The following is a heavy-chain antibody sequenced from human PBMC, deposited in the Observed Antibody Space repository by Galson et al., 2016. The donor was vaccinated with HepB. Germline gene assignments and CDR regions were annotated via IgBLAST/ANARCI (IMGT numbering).Heavy chain of an antibody. J-gene: IGHJ4*02. D-gene: IGHD3-22*01. CDR3: ARGHYYDSRGYYYVLDY. Sequence: VKVSCKASGYTFTGYYMHWVRQAPGQGLEWMGWINPNSGGTSYAQKFQGRVTMTRDTSISTAYMELSRLRSDDTAVYYCARGHYYDSRGYYYVLDYWGQGTLVTVSS. V-gene: IGHV1-2*02. CDR2: INPNSGGT. CDR1: GYTFTGYY.